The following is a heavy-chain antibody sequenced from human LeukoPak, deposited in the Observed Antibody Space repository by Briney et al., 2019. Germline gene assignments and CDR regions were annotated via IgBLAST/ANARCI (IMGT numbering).Heavy chain of an antibody. CDR1: GFTFSSYS. J-gene: IGHJ4*02. CDR2: ISSSSSYI. Sequence: PGGSLRLSCAASGFTFSSYSMNWVRQAPGKGLEWVSSISSSSSYIYYADSVKGRFTISRDNAKNSLYLQMNSLRAEDTAVYYCARPLRTTVTTFDYWGQGNLVTVSS. V-gene: IGHV3-21*01. CDR3: ARPLRTTVTTFDY. D-gene: IGHD4-17*01.